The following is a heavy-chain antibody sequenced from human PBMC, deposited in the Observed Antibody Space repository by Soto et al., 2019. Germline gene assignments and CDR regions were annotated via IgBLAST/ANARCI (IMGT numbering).Heavy chain of an antibody. V-gene: IGHV4-31*03. Sequence: QVQLQESGPGLVKPSQTLSLTCTVSGGSISSGGHDCNWIRQYPGKGLESIGYIYYSGNTYYNPCLKSRVTISVDTSKTQFSLKVSSVTAADTAVYYCAGSGRSSPSSFGYWGQGILVTVSS. CDR2: IYYSGNT. D-gene: IGHD6-6*01. CDR1: GGSISSGGHD. CDR3: AGSGRSSPSSFGY. J-gene: IGHJ4*02.